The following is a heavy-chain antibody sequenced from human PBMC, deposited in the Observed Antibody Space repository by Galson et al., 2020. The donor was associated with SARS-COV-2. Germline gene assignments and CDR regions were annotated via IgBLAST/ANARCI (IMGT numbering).Heavy chain of an antibody. V-gene: IGHV4-34*01. J-gene: IGHJ6*02. CDR3: ARDGRAVTTGYYGMDV. CDR2: INHSGST. CDR1: GRSFSGYY. D-gene: IGHD4-17*01. Sequence: SETLSLTCAVYGRSFSGYYWSWIRQPPGKGPEWIGEINHSGSTNYNPTLKSRVTISVDTSKNQFSLKLSSVTAADTAVYYCARDGRAVTTGYYGMDVWGQGTTVTVSS.